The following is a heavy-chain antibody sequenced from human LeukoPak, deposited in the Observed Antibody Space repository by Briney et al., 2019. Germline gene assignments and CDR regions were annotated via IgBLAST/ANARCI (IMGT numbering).Heavy chain of an antibody. Sequence: GGSLGLFCVTSGFTFSSYAMSWVRQAPGKGLEWVSVISGSGGTTYYADSVKGRFTISRDNSKSTLYLQMNSLRAEDTAVYYCAKDTSGSTSYSYHYGMDVWGQGTTVTVSS. D-gene: IGHD1-26*01. CDR2: ISGSGGTT. V-gene: IGHV3-23*01. CDR1: GFTFSSYA. J-gene: IGHJ6*02. CDR3: AKDTSGSTSYSYHYGMDV.